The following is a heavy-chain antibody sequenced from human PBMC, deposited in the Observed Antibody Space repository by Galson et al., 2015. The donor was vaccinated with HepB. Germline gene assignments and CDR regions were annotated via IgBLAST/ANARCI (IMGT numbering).Heavy chain of an antibody. J-gene: IGHJ4*02. D-gene: IGHD6-13*01. CDR1: GGSISSSNW. Sequence: SETLSLTCAVSGGSISSSNWWSWVRQPPGKGLEWIGEIYHSGSTNYNPPLKSRVTISVDKSKNQFSLKLSSVTAADTAVYYCARGADEAAGIGDYFDYWGQGTLVTVSS. CDR2: IYHSGST. CDR3: ARGADEAAGIGDYFDY. V-gene: IGHV4-4*02.